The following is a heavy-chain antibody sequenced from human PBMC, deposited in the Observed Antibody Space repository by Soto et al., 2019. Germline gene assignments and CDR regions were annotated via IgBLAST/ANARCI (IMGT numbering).Heavy chain of an antibody. V-gene: IGHV3-11*01. CDR3: ARGSKNSITMIVVVTPLDY. CDR2: ISSSGTTI. D-gene: IGHD3-22*01. J-gene: IGHJ4*02. CDR1: GFTFSDYY. Sequence: VGSLRFSSAASGFTFSDYYMSWIRQAPGKGLEGVAYISSSGTTIYCADSVKGRFTISRDNAKNSLYLQINSLRAEDTAVYYCARGSKNSITMIVVVTPLDYVGQGTLVTVSS.